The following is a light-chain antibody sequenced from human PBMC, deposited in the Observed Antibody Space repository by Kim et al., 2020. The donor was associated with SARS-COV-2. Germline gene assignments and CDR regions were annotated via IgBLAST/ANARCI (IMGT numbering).Light chain of an antibody. Sequence: SYVVTQPPSVSVAPGKTARITCGGSNIGSKTVHWYQQKPGQAPVLVIYYDGDRPSGIPERFSGTNSANTATLTISRVEAGDEADYFCQVWDAGFDHRYVFGAGTKVTVL. CDR2: YDG. J-gene: IGLJ1*01. CDR3: QVWDAGFDHRYV. V-gene: IGLV3-21*04. CDR1: NIGSKT.